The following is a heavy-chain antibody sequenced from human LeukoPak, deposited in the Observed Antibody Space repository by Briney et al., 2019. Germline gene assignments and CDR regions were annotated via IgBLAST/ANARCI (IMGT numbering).Heavy chain of an antibody. CDR1: GGSISSSSYY. D-gene: IGHD3-22*01. Sequence: SETLFLTCTVSGGSISSSSYYWGWIRQPPGKGLEWIGSIYYSGSTYYNPSLKSRVTISVDTSKNQFSLKLSSVTAADTAVYYCARGYYYGSSGYLDYWGQGTLVTVSS. J-gene: IGHJ4*02. CDR3: ARGYYYGSSGYLDY. V-gene: IGHV4-39*07. CDR2: IYYSGST.